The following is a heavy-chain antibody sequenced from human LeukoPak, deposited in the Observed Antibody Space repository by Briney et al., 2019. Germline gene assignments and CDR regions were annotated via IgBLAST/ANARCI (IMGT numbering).Heavy chain of an antibody. V-gene: IGHV3-74*01. D-gene: IGHD3-22*01. CDR1: GFTFSACW. J-gene: IGHJ4*02. Sequence: PGGSLRLSCAASGFTFSACWMHWVRQVPGKGLEWVSRINNDGSSTTYADSVKGRFTISRDNAKNTLFLQMNSLRAEDTAVYYCVRDLELVYYDTSAYEYWGQGNLVTVSS. CDR3: VRDLELVYYDTSAYEY. CDR2: INNDGSST.